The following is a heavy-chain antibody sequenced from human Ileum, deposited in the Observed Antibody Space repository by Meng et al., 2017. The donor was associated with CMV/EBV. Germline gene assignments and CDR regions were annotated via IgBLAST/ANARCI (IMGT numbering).Heavy chain of an antibody. J-gene: IGHJ6*02. Sequence: KVSCKASGNSFTNYWIAWVRQMPEKGLEWLGIIYPGDSDTTYNPTFEGQVTISADKSTSTAYLQWSSLKAADTATYFCARLQITLVRGAEGGMDVWGQGTPVTVSS. CDR2: IYPGDSDT. CDR3: ARLQITLVRGAEGGMDV. CDR1: GNSFTNYW. D-gene: IGHD3-10*01. V-gene: IGHV5-51*01.